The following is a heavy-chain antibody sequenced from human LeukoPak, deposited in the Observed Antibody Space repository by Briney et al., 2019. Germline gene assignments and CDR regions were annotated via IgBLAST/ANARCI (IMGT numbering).Heavy chain of an antibody. Sequence: GGSLRLSCAASGFTFSSHWMHWVRQAPGKGLVWVSRIKSDGSTTTYADSVKGRFTISRDNAKNTLYLQMNSLRAEDTAVYYCARVVDTHFDYWGQGTLVTVSS. J-gene: IGHJ4*02. V-gene: IGHV3-74*01. CDR2: IKSDGSTT. CDR1: GFTFSSHW. D-gene: IGHD5-18*01. CDR3: ARVVDTHFDY.